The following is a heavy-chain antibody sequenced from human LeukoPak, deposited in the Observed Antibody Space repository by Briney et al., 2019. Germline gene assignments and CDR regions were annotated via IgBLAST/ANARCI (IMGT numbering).Heavy chain of an antibody. CDR3: ARGDSSGSYYAPLDY. CDR2: INHSGST. Sequence: SETLSLTCAVYGGSFSGYYWTWIRQPPGKGVEWIGEINHSGSTNYNPSLQSRATISVDTSKNQFSLKVSSVTAADTAVYYCARGDSSGSYYAPLDYWGQGTLVTVSS. V-gene: IGHV4-34*01. J-gene: IGHJ4*02. CDR1: GGSFSGYY. D-gene: IGHD3-10*01.